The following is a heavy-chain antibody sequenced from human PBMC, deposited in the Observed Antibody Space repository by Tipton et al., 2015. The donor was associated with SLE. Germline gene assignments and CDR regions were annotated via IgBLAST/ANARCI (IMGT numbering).Heavy chain of an antibody. D-gene: IGHD7-27*01. CDR3: ARAHWAYYFDY. CDR1: GFRFNDYA. V-gene: IGHV3-33*01. Sequence: SLRLSCDASGFRFNDYAMHWVRQAPGKGLEWVALIWFDGSNQYYADSVKGRFTVSRDNSKDTLYLQMDSLRAEDTAVYYCARAHWAYYFDYWGQGTLVTVSS. J-gene: IGHJ4*02. CDR2: IWFDGSNQ.